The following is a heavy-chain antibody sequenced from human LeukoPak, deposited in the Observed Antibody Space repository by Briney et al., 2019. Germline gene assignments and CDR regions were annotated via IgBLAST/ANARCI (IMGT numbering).Heavy chain of an antibody. V-gene: IGHV3-73*01. CDR2: IRSKANNYAT. Sequence: GGSLRLSCAASGFTFSGSAIHWVRQASGKGLEWVGRIRSKANNYATTYAASVRGRFTISRDDSKNTVHLQMNSLKTEDTAVYCCTRRTGSGSYYFDYWGQGTLVTVSS. D-gene: IGHD3-10*01. CDR3: TRRTGSGSYYFDY. CDR1: GFTFSGSA. J-gene: IGHJ4*02.